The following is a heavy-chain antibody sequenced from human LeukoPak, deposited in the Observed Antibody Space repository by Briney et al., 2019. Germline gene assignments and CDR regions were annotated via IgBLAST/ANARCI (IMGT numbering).Heavy chain of an antibody. J-gene: IGHJ4*02. CDR3: ARDASEDSSGYPALYYFDY. CDR1: GITFSSYG. CDR2: IRYDGSNE. V-gene: IGHV3-30*02. D-gene: IGHD3-22*01. Sequence: GGSLRLSCAASGITFSSYGMHWVRQAPGKGLEWVAFIRYDGSNEYYVDSVKGRFTISRDNSKNTLYLQMNSLRAEDTAVYYCARDASEDSSGYPALYYFDYWGQGTLVTVSS.